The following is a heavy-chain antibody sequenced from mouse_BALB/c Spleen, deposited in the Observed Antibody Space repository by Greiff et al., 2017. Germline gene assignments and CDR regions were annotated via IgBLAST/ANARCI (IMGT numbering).Heavy chain of an antibody. J-gene: IGHJ3*01. D-gene: IGHD1-1*01. CDR2: IDPANGNT. CDR3: AREGDYYGSSLFAY. CDR1: GFNIKDTY. Sequence: VQLQQSGAELVKPGASVKLSCTASGFNIKDTYMHWVKQRPEQGLEWIGRIDPANGNTKYDPKFQGKATITADTSSNTAYLQLSSLTSEDTAVYYCAREGDYYGSSLFAYWGQGTLVTVSA. V-gene: IGHV14-3*02.